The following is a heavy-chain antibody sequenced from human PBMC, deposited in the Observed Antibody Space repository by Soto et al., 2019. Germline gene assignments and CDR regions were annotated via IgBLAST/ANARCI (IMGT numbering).Heavy chain of an antibody. CDR1: GGSISSSSYY. CDR3: ARYCSSTSCYSPNWFDP. D-gene: IGHD2-2*01. Sequence: SETLSLTCTVSGGSISSSSYYWGWIRQPPGKGLEWIGSIYYSGSTYYNPSLKSRITISIDTSKYQFSLKLSSVTAADTALYYCARYCSSTSCYSPNWFDPWGQGTLVT. V-gene: IGHV4-39*07. CDR2: IYYSGST. J-gene: IGHJ5*02.